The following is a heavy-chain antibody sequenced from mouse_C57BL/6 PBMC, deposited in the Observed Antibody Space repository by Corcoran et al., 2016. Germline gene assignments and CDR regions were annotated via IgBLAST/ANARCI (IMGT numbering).Heavy chain of an antibody. CDR1: GYPFTDYY. Sequence: EVQLQQSGPVLVKPGASVKMSCKASGYPFTDYYMNWVKQSHGKSLEWIGVINPYNGGTSYNQKFKGKATLTVVKSSSKAYMELNSLTSEDSAVYYCARGGEYDGDYWGQGTTLTVSS. CDR3: ARGGEYDGDY. D-gene: IGHD2-14*01. V-gene: IGHV1-19*01. J-gene: IGHJ2*01. CDR2: INPYNGGT.